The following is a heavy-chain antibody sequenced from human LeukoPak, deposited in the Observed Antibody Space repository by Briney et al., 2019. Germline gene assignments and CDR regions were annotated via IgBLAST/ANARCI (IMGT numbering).Heavy chain of an antibody. Sequence: PGGSLRLSCAAPGFTFSDYYMSWIRQAPGKGLEWVSYISSSGTTIYYADSVKGRFTISRDDAKNTVDLQMNSLRGEDTAVYYCVRGRGSYGWFDPWGQGTLVTVSS. CDR2: ISSSGTTI. CDR3: VRGRGSYGWFDP. CDR1: GFTFSDYY. V-gene: IGHV3-11*04. D-gene: IGHD3-10*01. J-gene: IGHJ5*02.